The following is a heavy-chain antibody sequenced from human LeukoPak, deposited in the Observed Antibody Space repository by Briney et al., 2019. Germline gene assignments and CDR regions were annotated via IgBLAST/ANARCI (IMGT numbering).Heavy chain of an antibody. CDR1: GFTFSSYE. CDR3: ARDWRGGTDY. V-gene: IGHV3-48*03. Sequence: PGGSLRLSCIVSGFTFSSYEMNWVRQVPGKGLEWPSYISSSGSTIYYADSVKGRFTMSRDNAKNSLYLQMNSLRVEDTALYYCARDWRGGTDYWGQGTLVTVSS. D-gene: IGHD2-15*01. CDR2: ISSSGSTI. J-gene: IGHJ4*02.